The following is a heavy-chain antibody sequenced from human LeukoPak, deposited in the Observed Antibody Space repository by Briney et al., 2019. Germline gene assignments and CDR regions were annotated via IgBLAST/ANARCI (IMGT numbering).Heavy chain of an antibody. J-gene: IGHJ4*02. V-gene: IGHV3-30*18. Sequence: PGGSLRLSCAASGFTFSSYGVHWVRQAPGKGLEWVAVISYDGSNKYYADSVKGRFTISRDNSKNTLYLQMNSLRAEDTAVYYCAKDRAMIGEGFFDYWGQGTLVTVSS. D-gene: IGHD3-22*01. CDR3: AKDRAMIGEGFFDY. CDR1: GFTFSSYG. CDR2: ISYDGSNK.